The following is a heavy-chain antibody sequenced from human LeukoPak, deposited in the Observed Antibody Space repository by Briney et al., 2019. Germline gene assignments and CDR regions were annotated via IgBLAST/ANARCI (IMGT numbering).Heavy chain of an antibody. J-gene: IGHJ5*02. CDR3: AKDRLTVTTWIAP. CDR2: IRGSGGST. V-gene: IGHV3-23*01. Sequence: GGSLRLSCAASGFTFSRYAMSWVRQAPERGLEWVSAIRGSGGSTYYADSVKGRFSIYRDNSKNTLYLQMNTLRAEDTAVYYCAKDRLTVTTWIAPWGQGTLVTVSS. CDR1: GFTFSRYA. D-gene: IGHD4-17*01.